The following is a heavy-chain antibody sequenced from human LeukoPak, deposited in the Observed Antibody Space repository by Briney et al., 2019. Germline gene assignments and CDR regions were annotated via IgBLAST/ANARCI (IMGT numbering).Heavy chain of an antibody. CDR2: INHSGST. D-gene: IGHD1-26*01. V-gene: IGHV4-34*01. Sequence: SETLSLTCAVYGGSFSGYYWSWIRQPPGKGLEWIGEINHSGSTNYNPSLKSRVTISVDTSKNQFSLKLSSVTAADTAVYYCARTSGSYPYSYWFDPWGQGTLVTVSS. CDR1: GGSFSGYY. J-gene: IGHJ5*02. CDR3: ARTSGSYPYSYWFDP.